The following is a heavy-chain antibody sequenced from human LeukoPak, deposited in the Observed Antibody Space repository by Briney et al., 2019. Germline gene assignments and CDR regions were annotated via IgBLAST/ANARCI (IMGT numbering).Heavy chain of an antibody. CDR3: ARDGSPTLLWFGELSETAFDI. D-gene: IGHD3-10*01. CDR1: GGSVKTSSNY. V-gene: IGHV4-39*07. Sequence: SETLSLICSVSGGSVKTSSNYWGWIRQPPGKGPEWLGSFFYSGSSYYNPSLKSRVTISVDTSRNQFSLKLSSVTAADTAVYYCARDGSPTLLWFGELSETAFDIWGQGTMVTVSS. CDR2: FFYSGSS. J-gene: IGHJ3*02.